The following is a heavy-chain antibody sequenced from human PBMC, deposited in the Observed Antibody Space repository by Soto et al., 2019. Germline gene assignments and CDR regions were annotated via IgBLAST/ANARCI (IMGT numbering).Heavy chain of an antibody. D-gene: IGHD1-1*01. CDR3: VKKSLDRRTFDI. Sequence: EVQLLESGGGLVQPGGSLRLSCAASGFTFRSYAMTWVRQTPGKGLKWVSTIDGGGGTTYYSDSVKGRFAISRDNSKNTVYLQMNNLRAEETAVYYCVKKSLDRRTFDIWGQGTMVTVSS. CDR1: GFTFRSYA. V-gene: IGHV3-23*01. CDR2: IDGGGGTT. J-gene: IGHJ3*02.